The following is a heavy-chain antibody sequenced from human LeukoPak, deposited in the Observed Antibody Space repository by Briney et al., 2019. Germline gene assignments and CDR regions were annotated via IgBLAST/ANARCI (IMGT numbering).Heavy chain of an antibody. D-gene: IGHD3-10*01. CDR3: AKASSGDLLDAFDI. CDR2: ISWNSGSI. Sequence: GRSLRLSCAASGFTFDDYAMHWVRQAPGKGLEWVSGISWNSGSIGYADSVKGRFTISRDNAKNSLYLQMNSLRTEDTALYYCAKASSGDLLDAFDIWGQGTMVTVSS. CDR1: GFTFDDYA. V-gene: IGHV3-9*01. J-gene: IGHJ3*02.